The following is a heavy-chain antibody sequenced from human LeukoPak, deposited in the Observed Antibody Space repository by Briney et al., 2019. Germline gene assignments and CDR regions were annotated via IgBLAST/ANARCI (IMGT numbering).Heavy chain of an antibody. V-gene: IGHV1-2*02. CDR1: GYTFTGYT. CDR2: IKPNSGGT. Sequence: ASVKVSCKASGYTFTGYTLHWVRQAPGEGLECMGWIKPNSGGTKFAQKFQGRVTLTRDTSISTAYMELSRLTSHDTAVYYCANTYGYNYWGQGTLVTVSS. D-gene: IGHD5-18*01. CDR3: ANTYGYNY. J-gene: IGHJ4*02.